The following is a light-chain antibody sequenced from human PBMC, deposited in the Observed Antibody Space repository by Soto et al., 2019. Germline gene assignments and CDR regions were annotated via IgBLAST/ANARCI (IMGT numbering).Light chain of an antibody. CDR2: GAS. Sequence: EIVLTQSPGTLSLSPGERATLSCRASQIISNNYLAWYQQKPGQAPRLLVYGASSRATGIPDRFSGSGSGTDFTLTISRRDPEDFAVYYCQQYGSSRFTFGPGTKVDIK. CDR1: QIISNNY. CDR3: QQYGSSRFT. J-gene: IGKJ3*01. V-gene: IGKV3-20*01.